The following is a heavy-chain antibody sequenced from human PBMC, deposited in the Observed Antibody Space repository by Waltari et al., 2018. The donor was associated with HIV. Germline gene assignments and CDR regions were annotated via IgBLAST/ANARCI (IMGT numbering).Heavy chain of an antibody. D-gene: IGHD3-22*01. CDR2: IYYSGST. CDR3: ARVPGGSRTNSMIVVVITSGPFDY. V-gene: IGHV4-39*07. J-gene: IGHJ4*02. CDR1: GGSISSSSYY. Sequence: QLQLQESGPGLVKPSETLSLTCTVSGGSISSSSYYWGWIRQPPGKGLEWIGSIYYSGSTYYNPSLKSRVTISVDTSKNQFSLKLSSVTAADTAVYYCARVPGGSRTNSMIVVVITSGPFDYWGQGTLVTVSS.